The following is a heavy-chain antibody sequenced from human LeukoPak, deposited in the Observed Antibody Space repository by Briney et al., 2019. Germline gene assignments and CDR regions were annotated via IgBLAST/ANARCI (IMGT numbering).Heavy chain of an antibody. CDR3: ASSYDFWSDYHDAFDI. V-gene: IGHV1-18*01. CDR1: GGTFSSYA. D-gene: IGHD3-3*01. CDR2: ISAYNDNT. J-gene: IGHJ3*02. Sequence: ASVKVSCKASGGTFSSYAISWVRQAPGQGLEWMGWISAYNDNTNYAQNLQGRVTMTTDTSTSTAYMELRSLRSDDTAMYYCASSYDFWSDYHDAFDIWGQGTMVTVSS.